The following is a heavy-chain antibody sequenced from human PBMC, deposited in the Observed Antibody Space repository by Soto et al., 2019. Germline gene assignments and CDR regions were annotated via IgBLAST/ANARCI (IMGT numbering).Heavy chain of an antibody. CDR1: GGTFSNFA. J-gene: IGHJ3*02. CDR2: IIPLFNVA. Sequence: QVQLVQSGPEVKKPGSSVKVSCEASGGTFSNFAVNWVRQAPGQGLEWVGGIIPLFNVAKYAQKFEGRVTIVVDDSTSNAYMDLSSLRSDDTAVYYCAASRRSILRYGYKDTEGLDIWSQGTLVTGSA. V-gene: IGHV1-69*01. D-gene: IGHD5-12*01. CDR3: AASRRSILRYGYKDTEGLDI.